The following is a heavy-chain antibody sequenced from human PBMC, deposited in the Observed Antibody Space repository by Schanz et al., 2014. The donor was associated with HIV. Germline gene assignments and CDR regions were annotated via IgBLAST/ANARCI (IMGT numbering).Heavy chain of an antibody. Sequence: EVQLVESGGGLAQPGRSLRLSCAASGFTFDDYAMHWVRQAPGKGLEWVSGITWNSETRGYADSEKGRFSISRDNAKNSLYLQMKSLRAEDTALYFCAKDRGVETVMVGNYYYGMDVWGQGTTVTVSS. CDR2: ITWNSETR. D-gene: IGHD5-18*01. CDR3: AKDRGVETVMVGNYYYGMDV. J-gene: IGHJ6*02. V-gene: IGHV3-9*01. CDR1: GFTFDDYA.